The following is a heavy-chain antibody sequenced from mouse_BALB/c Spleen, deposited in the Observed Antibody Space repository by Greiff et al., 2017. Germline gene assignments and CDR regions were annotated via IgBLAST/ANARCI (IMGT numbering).Heavy chain of an antibody. V-gene: IGHV5-2*01. CDR2: INSDGGST. CDR3: ARHNYYYGSSSSGAMDY. D-gene: IGHD1-1*01. CDR1: EYEFPSHD. Sequence: EVQGVESGGGLVQPGESLKLSCESNEYEFPSHDMSWVRKTPEKRLELVAAINSDGGSTYYPDTMERRFIISRDNTKKTLYLQMSSLRSEDTALYYCARHNYYYGSSSSGAMDYWGQGTSVTVSS. J-gene: IGHJ4*01.